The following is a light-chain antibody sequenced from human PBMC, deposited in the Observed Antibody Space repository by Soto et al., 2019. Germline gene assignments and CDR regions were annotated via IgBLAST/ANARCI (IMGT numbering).Light chain of an antibody. CDR3: QTWGTGPAV. CDR2: LNSDGSH. Sequence: QHVLTQSPSASASLGASVKLTCTLGSGHSSYAIAWHQQQPEKGPRYLMKLNSDGSHSKGDGIPDRFSGSSSGAERYLTISSLQSEDEADYYCQTWGTGPAVFGGGTQLTVL. J-gene: IGLJ7*01. CDR1: SGHSSYA. V-gene: IGLV4-69*01.